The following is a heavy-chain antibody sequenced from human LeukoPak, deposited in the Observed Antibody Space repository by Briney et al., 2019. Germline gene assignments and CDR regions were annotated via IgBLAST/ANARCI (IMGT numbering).Heavy chain of an antibody. CDR1: GGTFSSYA. Sequence: SVKVSCEASGGTFSSYAISWVRQAPGQGLEWMGGIIPIFGTANYAQKFQGRVTITADESTSTAYMELSSLRSEDTAVYYCARGAPGGDILTGWFDPWGQGTLVTVSS. CDR3: ARGAPGGDILTGWFDP. D-gene: IGHD3-9*01. J-gene: IGHJ5*02. V-gene: IGHV1-69*13. CDR2: IIPIFGTA.